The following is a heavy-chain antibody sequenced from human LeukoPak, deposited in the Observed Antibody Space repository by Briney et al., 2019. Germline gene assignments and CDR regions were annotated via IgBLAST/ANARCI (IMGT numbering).Heavy chain of an antibody. V-gene: IGHV3-9*01. CDR2: ISWNSGSI. D-gene: IGHD5-12*01. CDR3: AKASLSGYDSNIDY. CDR1: GFTFDDYA. J-gene: IGHJ4*02. Sequence: GRSLRLSCAASGFTFDDYAMHWVRQAPGKGLEWVSGISWNSGSIGYADFVKGRFTISRDNAKNSLYLQMNSLRAEDTALYYCAKASLSGYDSNIDYWGQGTLVTVSS.